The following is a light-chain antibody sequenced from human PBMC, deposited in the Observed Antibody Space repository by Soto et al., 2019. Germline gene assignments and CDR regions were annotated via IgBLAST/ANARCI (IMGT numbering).Light chain of an antibody. CDR1: SSDVGGYNY. Sequence: QSALTQPASVSGSPGQSITISCTGTSSDVGGYNYVSWYQQHPGKAPKLMIYDVSNRPSGVSNRFSGSKSGNTASLTISGLQAEDEADYYCSSYTSSSIVVLGGGTKLTV. V-gene: IGLV2-14*01. CDR3: SSYTSSSIVV. CDR2: DVS. J-gene: IGLJ2*01.